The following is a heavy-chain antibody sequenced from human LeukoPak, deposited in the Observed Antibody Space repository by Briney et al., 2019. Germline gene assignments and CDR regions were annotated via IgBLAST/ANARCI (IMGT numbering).Heavy chain of an antibody. CDR2: INHSGST. D-gene: IGHD6-19*01. Sequence: SETLSLTCTVSGGSISSSSYYWSWIRQPPGKGLEWIGEINHSGSTNYNPSLKSRVTISVDTSKNQFSLKLSSVTAADTAVYYCARVGSGWYYYYHYMDVWGKGTTVTVSS. CDR3: ARVGSGWYYYYHYMDV. J-gene: IGHJ6*03. V-gene: IGHV4-39*07. CDR1: GGSISSSSYY.